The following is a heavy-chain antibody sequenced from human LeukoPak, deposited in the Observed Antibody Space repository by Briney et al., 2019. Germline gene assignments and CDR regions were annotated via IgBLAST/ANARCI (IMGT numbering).Heavy chain of an antibody. Sequence: KSSETLSLTCTVSGGSISSNNYYWGWIRQPPGKGLEWIGYIYYSGSTYYNPSLKSRVTISVDTSKNQFSLKLSSVTAADTAVYYCVSQAFWSGYFRDYWGQGTLVTVSS. CDR3: VSQAFWSGYFRDY. CDR2: IYYSGST. V-gene: IGHV4-30-4*08. J-gene: IGHJ4*02. CDR1: GGSISSNNYY. D-gene: IGHD3-3*01.